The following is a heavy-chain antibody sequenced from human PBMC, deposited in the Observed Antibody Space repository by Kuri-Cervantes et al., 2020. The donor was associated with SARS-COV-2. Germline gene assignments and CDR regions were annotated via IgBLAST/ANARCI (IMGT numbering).Heavy chain of an antibody. V-gene: IGHV1-2*04. CDR2: INPNSGGT. Sequence: ASVKVSCKASGYTFTGYYMHWVRQAPGQGLEWMGWINPNSGGTNYAQKFQGWVTMTRDTSISTAYMELSRLRSDDTAVYYCAREGLDYCSGGSCYPAPSYYYYYGMDAWGQGTTVTVSS. CDR1: GYTFTGYY. J-gene: IGHJ6*02. CDR3: AREGLDYCSGGSCYPAPSYYYYYGMDA. D-gene: IGHD2-15*01.